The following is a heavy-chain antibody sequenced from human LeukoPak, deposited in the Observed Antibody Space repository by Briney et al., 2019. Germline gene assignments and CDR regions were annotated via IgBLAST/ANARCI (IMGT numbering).Heavy chain of an antibody. J-gene: IGHJ4*02. V-gene: IGHV3-30*02. D-gene: IGHD6-13*01. CDR2: IRYDGSNQ. CDR3: AKDHFGSSWPYYIDH. CDR1: GFTFSSYG. Sequence: PAGSLRLSCAASGFTFSSYGRHWVRQAPGKGLEWMAFIRYDGSNQYSADSVKGRFTISRDNSKNTLYLQMNSLRAEDTAVYYCAKDHFGSSWPYYIDHWGQGTLVTVSS.